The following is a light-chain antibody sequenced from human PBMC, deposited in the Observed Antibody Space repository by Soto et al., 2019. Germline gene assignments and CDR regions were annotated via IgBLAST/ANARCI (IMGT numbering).Light chain of an antibody. CDR3: QQSYSKPRT. CDR1: QSISSY. V-gene: IGKV1-39*01. J-gene: IGKJ1*01. Sequence: DIQMTQSPSSLSASVGDRVTITCRASQSISSYLNWYQQKPGKAPKLLIYAASSLQSGVPSRFSGSGSGTDFTLTISSLQPEDVATYYCQQSYSKPRTLGQGTKVDTK. CDR2: AAS.